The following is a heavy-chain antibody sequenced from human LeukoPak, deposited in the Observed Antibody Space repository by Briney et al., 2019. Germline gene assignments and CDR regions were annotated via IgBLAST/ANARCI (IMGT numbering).Heavy chain of an antibody. CDR2: IKGKADGGTT. V-gene: IGHV3-15*01. Sequence: GGSLRLSCAASGFTFSNAWMSWVRQAPGKGLEWVGRIKGKADGGTTDYAAPVKGRFTISRDDSKNTLYLQMNSLKTEDTAVYYCTTEETALDYWGQGTLVTVSS. CDR3: TTEETALDY. CDR1: GFTFSNAW. J-gene: IGHJ4*02. D-gene: IGHD1-1*01.